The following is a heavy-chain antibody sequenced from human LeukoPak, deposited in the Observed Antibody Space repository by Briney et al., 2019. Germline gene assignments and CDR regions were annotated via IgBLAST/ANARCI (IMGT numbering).Heavy chain of an antibody. CDR2: IYSSGNT. Sequence: PSETLSLTCTVSDCSISIYYWSWVRQPPGKGLEWIGYIYSSGNTIYNPSLKSRVTISVDTSKNQFSLKLSSVTAADTAVYYCVRDRELTYWGQGTLVTVSS. J-gene: IGHJ4*02. V-gene: IGHV4-4*08. D-gene: IGHD1-26*01. CDR3: VRDRELTY. CDR1: DCSISIYY.